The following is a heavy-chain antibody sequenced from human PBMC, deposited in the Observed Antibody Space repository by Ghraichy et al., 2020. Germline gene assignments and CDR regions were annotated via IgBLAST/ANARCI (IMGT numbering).Heavy chain of an antibody. D-gene: IGHD5-18*01. V-gene: IGHV1-2*06. CDR1: GYTFNGYY. CDR3: ARGVGYNHGVLYYYMDV. Sequence: ASVKVSCKASGYTFNGYYVHWVRQAPGQGLEWMGRINPSTGGTNLAQKFQGRVTLTRDTSITTAYMELTSLRSDDTAVYYCARGVGYNHGVLYYYMDVWGRGTTVTVSS. CDR2: INPSTGGT. J-gene: IGHJ6*03.